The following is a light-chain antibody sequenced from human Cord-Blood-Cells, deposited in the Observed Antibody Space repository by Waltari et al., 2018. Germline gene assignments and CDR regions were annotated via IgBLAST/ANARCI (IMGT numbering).Light chain of an antibody. CDR3: CSYAGSSAV. Sequence: QSALTQPRSVSGSPGQSVTISCTGTSMDVGGYNYVSWYQQHPGQAPKLMIYDVSKPPSGVPDRFSGTKSGNTASLTISGLQAEDEADYYCCSYAGSSAVFGGGTKLTVL. CDR2: DVS. J-gene: IGLJ3*02. CDR1: SMDVGGYNY. V-gene: IGLV2-11*01.